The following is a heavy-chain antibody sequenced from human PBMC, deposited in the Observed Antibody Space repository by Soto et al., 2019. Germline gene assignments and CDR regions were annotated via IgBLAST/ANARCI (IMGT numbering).Heavy chain of an antibody. D-gene: IGHD3-10*01. CDR2: IYYSGST. CDR1: GGSISSSSYY. CDR3: ARHRGSGSYYMGGSINWFDP. Sequence: SETLSLTCTVSGGSISSSSYYWGWIRQPPGKGLEWIGSIYYSGSTYYNPSLKSRVTISVDTSKNQFSLKLSSVTAADTTVYYCARHRGSGSYYMGGSINWFDPWGQGTLVTVSS. V-gene: IGHV4-39*01. J-gene: IGHJ5*02.